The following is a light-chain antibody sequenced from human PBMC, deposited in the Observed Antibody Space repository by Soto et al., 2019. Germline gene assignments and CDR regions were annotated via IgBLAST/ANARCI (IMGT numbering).Light chain of an antibody. CDR3: QQYNTFPWT. CDR2: KAS. CDR1: QSINSW. Sequence: DIQMTQSPSTLSASVGDRVTITCRASQSINSWLAWYQQKPGKAPKLLIYKASTLESGVPSRFSGSGSGTEFTLTISSLQPDDFATYYCQQYNTFPWTFGQGTKVEL. V-gene: IGKV1-5*03. J-gene: IGKJ1*01.